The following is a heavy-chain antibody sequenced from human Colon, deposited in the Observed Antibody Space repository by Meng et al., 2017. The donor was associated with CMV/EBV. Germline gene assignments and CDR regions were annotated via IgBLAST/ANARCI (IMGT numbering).Heavy chain of an antibody. CDR3: SRGADPYKSGIY. V-gene: IGHV4-34*01. J-gene: IGHJ4*02. Sequence: HQHQRVAGLLRPSNAPALATPVYGGSLSGYYQTWIRRPPGKGLEWIWEIHHSGSTFYNPSLNNRVSISVDTSKNQFSLNLRSVTAADTAVYYCSRGADPYKSGIYWGQGALVTVSS. CDR2: IHHSGST. D-gene: IGHD5-24*01. CDR1: GGSLSGYY.